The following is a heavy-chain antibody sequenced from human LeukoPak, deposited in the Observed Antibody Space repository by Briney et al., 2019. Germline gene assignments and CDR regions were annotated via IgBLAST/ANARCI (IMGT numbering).Heavy chain of an antibody. CDR3: ARGRNWNDVNWFDP. Sequence: ASVKVSCKASEYTFTGYYMHWVRQAPGQGFEWVGWINPNSGGTKFAQKFQGRLTTTRDTSISTAYMELSRLRSDDTAVYYCARGRNWNDVNWFDPWGQGTLVTVSS. CDR2: INPNSGGT. J-gene: IGHJ5*02. V-gene: IGHV1-2*02. D-gene: IGHD1-20*01. CDR1: EYTFTGYY.